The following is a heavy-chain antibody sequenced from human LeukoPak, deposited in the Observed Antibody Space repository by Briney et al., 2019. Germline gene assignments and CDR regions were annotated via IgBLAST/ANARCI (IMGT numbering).Heavy chain of an antibody. CDR1: GFTFSSYW. CDR2: ISSSSSYI. D-gene: IGHD3-16*01. V-gene: IGHV3-21*01. J-gene: IGHJ4*02. Sequence: GGSLRLSCAASGFTFSSYWMSWVRQAPGKGLEWVSSISSSSSYIYYADSVKGRFTISRDNAKNSLYLQMNSLRAEDTAVYYCARDSYTSVDYWGQGTLVTVSS. CDR3: ARDSYTSVDY.